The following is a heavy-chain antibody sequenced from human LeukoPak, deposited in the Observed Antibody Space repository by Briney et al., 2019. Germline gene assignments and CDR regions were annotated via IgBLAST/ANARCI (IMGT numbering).Heavy chain of an antibody. V-gene: IGHV3-64D*09. D-gene: IGHD3-10*01. CDR1: GFTFTTSP. CDR2: ITGDGSNT. J-gene: IGHJ4*02. Sequence: GGSLRLSCAASGFTFTTSPMHWVRQAPGKGLEYVSAITGDGSNTYYTDSEKGRFTISRDNSKNTLYLQMSSLRSEDTAVYYCVKRGPGNCYTHWGQGTLVTVSS. CDR3: VKRGPGNCYTH.